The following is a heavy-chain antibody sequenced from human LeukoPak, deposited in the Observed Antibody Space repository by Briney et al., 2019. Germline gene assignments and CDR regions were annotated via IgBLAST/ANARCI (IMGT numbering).Heavy chain of an antibody. Sequence: KTSETLSLTCTVSGGSISSGSYYWSWIRQPAGKGLEWIGRIYTSGSTNYNPSLKSRVTISVDTSKNQFSLKLSSVTAADTAVYYCARDSPLYYFDYWGQGTLVTVSS. CDR3: ARDSPLYYFDY. CDR2: IYTSGST. J-gene: IGHJ4*02. CDR1: GGSISSGSYY. V-gene: IGHV4-61*02. D-gene: IGHD2-15*01.